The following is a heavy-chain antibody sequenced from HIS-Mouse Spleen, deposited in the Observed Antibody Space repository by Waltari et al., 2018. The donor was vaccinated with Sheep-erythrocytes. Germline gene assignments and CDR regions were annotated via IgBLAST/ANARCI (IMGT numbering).Heavy chain of an antibody. CDR1: GFTFSSYG. V-gene: IGHV1-69*09. D-gene: IGHD1-26*01. CDR2: IIPILGIA. J-gene: IGHJ4*02. CDR3: AQTGATTPHFDY. Sequence: QVQLVESGGGVVQPGRSLRLSCAASGFTFSSYGMHWVRQAPGKGLEWMGRIIPILGIANYAQKFQGRVTITADKSTSTAYMELSSLRSEDTAVYYCAQTGATTPHFDYWGQGTLVTVSS.